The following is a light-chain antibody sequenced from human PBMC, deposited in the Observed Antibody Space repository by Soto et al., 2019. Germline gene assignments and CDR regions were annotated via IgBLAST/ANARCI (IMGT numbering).Light chain of an antibody. CDR3: QQYGSSLFT. Sequence: DIVLTQSPGTLSLPPGEGATLSCRASQSVDNRYLAWYQQKPGQAPRLLIYGASNRATGIPDRFSGSGSGTEFTLTISRLEPEDFALYYCQQYGSSLFTFGPGTKVDIK. CDR2: GAS. J-gene: IGKJ3*01. CDR1: QSVDNRY. V-gene: IGKV3-20*01.